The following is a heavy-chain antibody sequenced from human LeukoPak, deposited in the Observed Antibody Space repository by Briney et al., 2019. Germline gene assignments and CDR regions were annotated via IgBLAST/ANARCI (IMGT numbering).Heavy chain of an antibody. CDR3: ARDPTHVMITFGGADY. CDR1: GGSISSSSYY. Sequence: SETLSLTCTVSGGSISSSSYYWGWIRQPPGKGLEWIGSIYYSGSTNYNPSLKSRVTISVDTSKNQFSLKLSSVTAADTAVYYCARDPTHVMITFGGADYWGQGTLVTVSS. V-gene: IGHV4-39*07. CDR2: IYYSGST. J-gene: IGHJ4*02. D-gene: IGHD3-16*01.